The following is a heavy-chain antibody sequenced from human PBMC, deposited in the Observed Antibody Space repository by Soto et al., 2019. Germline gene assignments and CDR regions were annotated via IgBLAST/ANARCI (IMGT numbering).Heavy chain of an antibody. CDR3: ASEALFDGRSDVFDI. Sequence: EVQLVESGGGLVKPRGSLRLSCAASGFTFSTYTMTWVRQAPGKGLEWVSSISSSSNYIYYADSVKGRCTISRDNAKNSLFLQMNSPRAEDTAVYYCASEALFDGRSDVFDIWGQGTMVTVSS. CDR2: ISSSSNYI. V-gene: IGHV3-21*01. J-gene: IGHJ3*02. CDR1: GFTFSTYT.